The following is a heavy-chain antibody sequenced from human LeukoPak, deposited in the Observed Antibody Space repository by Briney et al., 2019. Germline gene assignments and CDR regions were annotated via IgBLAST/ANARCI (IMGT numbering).Heavy chain of an antibody. CDR3: ARGDVFSGDH. CDR2: IHPEGNEK. V-gene: IGHV3-7*04. Sequence: GGSLRLSCAVSGFTFSNFWMSWVRQAPGRGLEWVANIHPEGNEKYHVESVKGRFTISRDNAKNSLFLQMNGLRVEATAVYYCARGDVFSGDHWGQGTLVTVSS. CDR1: GFTFSNFW. J-gene: IGHJ4*02.